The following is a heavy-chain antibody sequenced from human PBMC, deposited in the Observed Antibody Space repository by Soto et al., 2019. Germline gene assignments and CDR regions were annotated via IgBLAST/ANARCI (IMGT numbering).Heavy chain of an antibody. V-gene: IGHV3-23*01. CDR2: ISGSCGST. Sequence: PGGSLILSCAASGFTFSSDAMCWVCQAQGKGLGWVSAISGSCGSTSYADSVKGRFPISRDNSKNTRYLQINSLRAEDTAVYYCAKDEGYYDSSGYPYSDYWAQGT. CDR1: GFTFSSDA. J-gene: IGHJ4*02. CDR3: AKDEGYYDSSGYPYSDY. D-gene: IGHD3-22*01.